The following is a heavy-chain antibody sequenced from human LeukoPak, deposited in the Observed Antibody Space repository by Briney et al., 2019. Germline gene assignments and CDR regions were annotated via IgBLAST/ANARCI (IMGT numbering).Heavy chain of an antibody. CDR3: AKADYYDSNTYRAQFFQH. V-gene: IGHV3-23*01. D-gene: IGHD3-22*01. CDR2: ISGSGIST. J-gene: IGHJ1*01. CDR1: GFTFSGYA. Sequence: PGGSLRLSCAASGFTFSGYAMSWVRQAPGKGLEWVSVISGSGISTYNADSVKGRFTISRDNSENTLYLQMNSLRAEDTAVYYCAKADYYDSNTYRAQFFQHWGQGTLVTVSS.